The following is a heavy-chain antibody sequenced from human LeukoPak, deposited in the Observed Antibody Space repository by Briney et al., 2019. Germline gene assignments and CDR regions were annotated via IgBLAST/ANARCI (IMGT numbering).Heavy chain of an antibody. D-gene: IGHD3-10*01. V-gene: IGHV3-21*01. CDR1: GFTFSSYS. CDR3: ARDRDMVRGAVDY. Sequence: PGGSLRLSCAASGFTFSSYSMNWVRQAPGKGLEWVSSISSSSSYIYYADSVKGRFTISRDNAKNSLYLQMNSLRAEDTAVYYCARDRDMVRGAVDYWGQGTLVTVSS. CDR2: ISSSSSYI. J-gene: IGHJ4*02.